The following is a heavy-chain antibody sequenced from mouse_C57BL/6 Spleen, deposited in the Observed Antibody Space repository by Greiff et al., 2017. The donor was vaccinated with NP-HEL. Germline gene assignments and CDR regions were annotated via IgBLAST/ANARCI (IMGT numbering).Heavy chain of an antibody. CDR3: ARWGAAQAMDY. D-gene: IGHD3-2*02. CDR2: IYPGSGNT. J-gene: IGHJ4*01. V-gene: IGHV1-66*01. Sequence: VQLQQSGPELVKPGASVKISCKASGYSFTSYYIHWVKQRPGQGLEWIGWIYPGSGNTKYNEKFKGKATLTADTSSSTAYMQLSSLTSEDSAVYYCARWGAAQAMDYWGQGTSVTVSS. CDR1: GYSFTSYY.